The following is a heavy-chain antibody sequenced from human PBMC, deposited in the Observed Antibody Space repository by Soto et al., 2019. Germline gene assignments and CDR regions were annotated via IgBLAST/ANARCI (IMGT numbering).Heavy chain of an antibody. J-gene: IGHJ6*02. Sequence: PSETLSLTCTVSGGSISSSGYYWGWIRQPPGKGMEWIGTIYYSGSTYYKTFLKSQVTISVDTSKKQSSLTMSYVTAAYTSVYYCARDLWGYCGTDCYPLDVWGQGTTVT. CDR2: IYYSGST. V-gene: IGHV4-39*02. CDR3: ARDLWGYCGTDCYPLDV. D-gene: IGHD2-21*02. CDR1: GGSISSSGYY.